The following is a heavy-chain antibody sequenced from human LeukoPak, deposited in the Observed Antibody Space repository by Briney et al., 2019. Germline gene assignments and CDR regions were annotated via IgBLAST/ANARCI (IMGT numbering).Heavy chain of an antibody. J-gene: IGHJ4*02. Sequence: GASVKVSCKASGYTFTGYYMHWVRQAPGQGLEWMGWINPNSGGTSYAQKFQGRVTMTRDTSISTAYMELSRLRSDDTAVYYCARVEMATSTDYDYWGQGTLATVSS. V-gene: IGHV1-2*02. CDR2: INPNSGGT. D-gene: IGHD5-24*01. CDR1: GYTFTGYY. CDR3: ARVEMATSTDYDY.